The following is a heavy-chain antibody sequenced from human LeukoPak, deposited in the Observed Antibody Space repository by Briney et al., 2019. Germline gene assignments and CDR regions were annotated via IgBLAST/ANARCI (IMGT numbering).Heavy chain of an antibody. CDR1: GGSISSGGYS. D-gene: IGHD2-2*01. Sequence: PSETLSLTCAVSGGSISSGGYSWSWIRQPPGKGLEWIGYIYHSGSTYYNPSLKSRVTISVDRSKNQFSLKLSSVTAADTAVYYCARNTLVPAAKAGAFDIWGQGTMVTVSS. V-gene: IGHV4-30-2*01. CDR2: IYHSGST. J-gene: IGHJ3*02. CDR3: ARNTLVPAAKAGAFDI.